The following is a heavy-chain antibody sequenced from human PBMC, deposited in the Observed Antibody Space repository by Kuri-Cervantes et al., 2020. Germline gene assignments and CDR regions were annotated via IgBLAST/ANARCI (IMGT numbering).Heavy chain of an antibody. Sequence: GGSLRLSCAASGFTFSSYWMHWVRQAPGKGLVWVSRINSDGSSTSYADSVKGRFTISRDNAKNTLYLQMNSLRAEDTAVYYCARDRRSRELLLMGYYYYYGMDVWGQGTTVTVSS. J-gene: IGHJ6*02. V-gene: IGHV3-74*01. D-gene: IGHD1-26*01. CDR2: INSDGSST. CDR3: ARDRRSRELLLMGYYYYYGMDV. CDR1: GFTFSSYW.